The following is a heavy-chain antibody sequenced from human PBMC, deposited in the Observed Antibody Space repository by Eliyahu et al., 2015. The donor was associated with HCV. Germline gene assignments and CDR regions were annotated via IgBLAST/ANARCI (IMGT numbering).Heavy chain of an antibody. V-gene: IGHV3-23*01. CDR3: AKDRVIWDTAMVTFFDY. Sequence: EVQLLESGGGLVQPGGSLRLSCAASGFTFXSYAMSWVRQAPGKGLEWVSAISGSGGSTYYADSVKGRFTISRDNSKNTLYLQMNSLRAEDTAVYYCAKDRVIWDTAMVTFFDYWGQGTLVTVSS. CDR1: GFTFXSYA. CDR2: ISGSGGST. J-gene: IGHJ4*02. D-gene: IGHD5-18*01.